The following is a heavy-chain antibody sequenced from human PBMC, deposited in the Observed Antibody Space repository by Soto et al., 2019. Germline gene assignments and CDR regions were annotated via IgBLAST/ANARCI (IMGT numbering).Heavy chain of an antibody. CDR3: ENDSGYGSPSDVNHYLDS. V-gene: IGHV3-7*01. CDR1: GFNFGIYW. Sequence: PGGSLRLSCAASGFNFGIYWMSWVRQAPGKGLEWVATIKGDASEKKDVGSVKGRFTTSRDNAKTSLFLQMDSLRAEDTAVYYFENDSGYGSPSDVNHYLDSWRHRTLVTVSS. D-gene: IGHD3-10*01. J-gene: IGHJ4*01. CDR2: IKGDASEK.